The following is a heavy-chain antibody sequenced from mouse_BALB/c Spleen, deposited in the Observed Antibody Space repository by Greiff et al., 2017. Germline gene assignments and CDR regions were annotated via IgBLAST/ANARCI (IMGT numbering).Heavy chain of an antibody. CDR3: ARKGSTGAWFAY. Sequence: DVKLVESGGGLVKPGGSLKLSCAASGFTFSSYAMSWVRQSPEKRLEWVAEISSGGSYTYYPDTVTGRFTISRDNAKNTLYLEMSSLRSEDTAMYYCARKGSTGAWFAYWGQGTLVTVSA. CDR2: ISSGGSYT. V-gene: IGHV5-9-4*01. J-gene: IGHJ3*01. CDR1: GFTFSSYA. D-gene: IGHD4-1*02.